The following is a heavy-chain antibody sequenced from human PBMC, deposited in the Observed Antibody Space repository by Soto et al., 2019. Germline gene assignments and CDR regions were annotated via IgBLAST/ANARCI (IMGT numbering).Heavy chain of an antibody. V-gene: IGHV4-31*03. J-gene: IGHJ4*02. Sequence: QVQLQESGPGLVKPSQTLSLTCTVSGDSISSGGYYWSWIRQHPGKGLEWIGYIYASGSTFYNPSLKSRITMSVDRSKNQFSLKLTSVTAADTAVYFCARGRVTIFGVVITDFDYWGQGTLVTLSS. D-gene: IGHD3-3*01. CDR3: ARGRVTIFGVVITDFDY. CDR1: GDSISSGGYY. CDR2: IYASGST.